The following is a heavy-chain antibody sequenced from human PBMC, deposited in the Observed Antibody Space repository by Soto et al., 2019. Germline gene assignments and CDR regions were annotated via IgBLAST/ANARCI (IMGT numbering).Heavy chain of an antibody. V-gene: IGHV1-2*02. CDR2: INPNSGGT. CDR3: VRDVLSRVWNNVLFGS. J-gene: IGHJ4*02. CDR1: GYSFTGYY. D-gene: IGHD1-1*01. Sequence: XSVKVSCKASGYSFTGYYMHWGRQAPGQGLEWMGWINPNSGGTNYAQKFQGRVTMTRDTSISTAYMELTSLRPDDTAVYYCVRDVLSRVWNNVLFGSWGQGTLVTVSS.